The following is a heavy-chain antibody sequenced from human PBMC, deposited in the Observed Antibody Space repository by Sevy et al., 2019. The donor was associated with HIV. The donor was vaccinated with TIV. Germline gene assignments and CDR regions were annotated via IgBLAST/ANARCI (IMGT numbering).Heavy chain of an antibody. J-gene: IGHJ4*02. CDR1: GFTFSDYY. CDR2: ISSSSSYT. D-gene: IGHD3-10*01. CDR3: VRVDYYGSGSYAIDY. Sequence: GGSLRLSCAASGFTFSDYYMSWIRQAPGKGLEWVSYISSSSSYTNYADSVKGRFTISRDNAKNSLYLQMNSLRAEDTAVYYCVRVDYYGSGSYAIDYWGQGTLVTVSS. V-gene: IGHV3-11*06.